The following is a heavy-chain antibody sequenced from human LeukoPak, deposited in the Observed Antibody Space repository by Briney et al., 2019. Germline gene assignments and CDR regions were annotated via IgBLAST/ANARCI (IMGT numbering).Heavy chain of an antibody. J-gene: IGHJ4*02. D-gene: IGHD3-16*02. CDR3: ASPPIMITFGGVIVDY. V-gene: IGHV3-30*02. Sequence: PGGSLRLSCAGSGFTFSSYGMHWVRQAPGKGLEWVAVIRHDGSNKYYADSVKGRLTISRDNSKSTLYLQMNSLRAEDTAVYYCASPPIMITFGGVIVDYWGQGTLVTVSS. CDR1: GFTFSSYG. CDR2: IRHDGSNK.